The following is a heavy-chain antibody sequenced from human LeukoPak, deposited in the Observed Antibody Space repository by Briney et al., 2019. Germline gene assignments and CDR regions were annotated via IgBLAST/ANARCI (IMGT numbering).Heavy chain of an antibody. D-gene: IGHD2-15*01. J-gene: IGHJ6*04. CDR2: IDPSDSYT. CDR1: GYSFTSYW. V-gene: IGHV5-10-1*01. Sequence: GESLRTSCKGPGYSFTSYWISWVRQMPGKGLEWMGRIDPSDSYTNYSPSFQGHVTISADKSISTAYLQWSSLKASDTAMYYCARQVEDIVVVVAATPHYGMDVWGKGTTVTVSS. CDR3: ARQVEDIVVVVAATPHYGMDV.